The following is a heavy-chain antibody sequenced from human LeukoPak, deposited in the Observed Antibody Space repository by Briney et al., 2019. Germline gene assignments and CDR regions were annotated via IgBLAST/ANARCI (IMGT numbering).Heavy chain of an antibody. CDR1: GFTFGSYS. J-gene: IGHJ6*02. CDR3: ARHYPGLMVYANLRPYYYGMDV. V-gene: IGHV3-21*01. D-gene: IGHD2-8*01. Sequence: GGSLRLSCAASGFTFGSYSMNWVRQAPGKGLEWVSSISSSSSYIYYADSVRGRFTISRDNAKNSLYLQMNSLRAEDTAVYYCARHYPGLMVYANLRPYYYGMDVWGQGTTVTVSS. CDR2: ISSSSSYI.